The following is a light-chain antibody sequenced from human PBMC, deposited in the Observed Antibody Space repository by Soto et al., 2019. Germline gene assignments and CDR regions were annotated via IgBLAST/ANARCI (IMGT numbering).Light chain of an antibody. Sequence: DVVVTQPPLSLSVAPGQPASISCKSSHSLLHITGETFLFWYLQKPGQSPQLLIYEVSTRVSGVPDRFSGSGSGTDFTLEISRVETDDVGIYYCMQSTQLPPTFGQGTRLEIK. CDR2: EVS. V-gene: IGKV2D-29*02. CDR3: MQSTQLPPT. J-gene: IGKJ5*01. CDR1: HSLLHITGETF.